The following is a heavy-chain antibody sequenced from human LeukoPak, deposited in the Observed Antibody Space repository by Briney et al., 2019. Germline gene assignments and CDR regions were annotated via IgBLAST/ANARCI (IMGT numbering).Heavy chain of an antibody. J-gene: IGHJ4*02. CDR3: AKHAVVTPASDADY. Sequence: GGSLRLSCAASGFTFSSYAMSWVRQAPGKGLEWVSAISGSGGSTYYADSVKGRFTISRDNSKNTLYLQMNSLRAEDTAVYYCAKHAVVTPASDADYWGQGTLVTVSP. D-gene: IGHD4-23*01. CDR2: ISGSGGST. CDR1: GFTFSSYA. V-gene: IGHV3-23*01.